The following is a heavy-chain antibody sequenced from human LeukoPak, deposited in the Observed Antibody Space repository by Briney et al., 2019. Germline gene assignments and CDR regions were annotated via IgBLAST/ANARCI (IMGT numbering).Heavy chain of an antibody. Sequence: GGSLRLSCAASGFTFRNYGMHWVRQAPGKGLEWVALIWYDGSNKYYTDSVKGRFTISRDNSKNMLYLQMNSLRTEDTAVYYCAKDRTVGASYWYFDLWGRGTLVTVSS. CDR3: AKDRTVGASYWYFDL. CDR1: GFTFRNYG. V-gene: IGHV3-30*02. J-gene: IGHJ2*01. CDR2: IWYDGSNK. D-gene: IGHD1-26*01.